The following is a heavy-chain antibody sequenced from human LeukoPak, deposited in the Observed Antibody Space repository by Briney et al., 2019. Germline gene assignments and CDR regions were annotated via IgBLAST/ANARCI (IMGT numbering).Heavy chain of an antibody. CDR1: GGSISSGGYY. CDR3: ARCYASGDVFAM. V-gene: IGHV4-31*03. Sequence: SQTLSLTCTVSGGSISSGGYYWSWIPQYPGKGLEGIAYIYDSGSSYYGPSHKSRITTTEDTSKSQFSLKLSPVTAANTAVYLGARCYASGDVFAMWGQGTMVTVS. J-gene: IGHJ3*02. CDR2: IYDSGSS. D-gene: IGHD3-10*01.